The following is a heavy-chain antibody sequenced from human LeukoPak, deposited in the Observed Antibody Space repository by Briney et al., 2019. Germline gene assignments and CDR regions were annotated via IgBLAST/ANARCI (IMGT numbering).Heavy chain of an antibody. CDR1: GFTFDDYA. J-gene: IGHJ3*02. Sequence: GGSLRLSCAASGFTFDDYAMHWVRHAPGKGLEWVSGISWNSGSIGYADSVKGRFTISRDNAKNSLYLQMNSLRAEDTAVYYCARDRGSYPTPDAFDIWGQGTMVTVSS. CDR3: ARDRGSYPTPDAFDI. V-gene: IGHV3-9*01. CDR2: ISWNSGSI. D-gene: IGHD1-26*01.